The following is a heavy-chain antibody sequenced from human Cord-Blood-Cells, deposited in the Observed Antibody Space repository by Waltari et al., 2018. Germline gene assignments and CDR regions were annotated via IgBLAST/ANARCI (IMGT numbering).Heavy chain of an antibody. CDR2: IYHRGGT. V-gene: IGHV4-4*02. J-gene: IGHJ3*02. D-gene: IGHD3-3*01. CDR3: ARRVFLEWLRDDAFDI. CDR1: GGSISSSNW. Sequence: QVQLQESGPGLVKPSGTLSLTCAVSGGSISSSNWWSWVRQPPGKGLEWIGEIYHRGGTNSTPSLRDPVTIAVDKSKSQFSLKRSSVTAADTAVYYCARRVFLEWLRDDAFDIWGQGTMVTVPS.